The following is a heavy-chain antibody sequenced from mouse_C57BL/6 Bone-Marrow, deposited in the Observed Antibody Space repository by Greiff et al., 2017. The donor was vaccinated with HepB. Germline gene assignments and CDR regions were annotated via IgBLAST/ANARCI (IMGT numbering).Heavy chain of an antibody. D-gene: IGHD1-1*01. J-gene: IGHJ1*03. CDR2: IYPGSGNT. CDR3: ARKSYYYGSSLWYFDV. CDR1: GYTFTDYY. Sequence: QVQLQQSGAELVRPGASVKLSCKASGYTFTDYYINWVKQRPGQGLEWIARIYPGSGNTYYNEKFKGEATLTAEKSSSTAYMQLSSLTSEDSAVYFCARKSYYYGSSLWYFDVWGTGTTVTVSS. V-gene: IGHV1-76*01.